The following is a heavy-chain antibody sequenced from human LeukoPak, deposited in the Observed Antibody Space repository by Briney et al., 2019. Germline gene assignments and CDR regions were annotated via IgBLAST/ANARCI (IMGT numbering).Heavy chain of an antibody. D-gene: IGHD6-19*01. V-gene: IGHV3-33*01. CDR1: GFTFSTYG. Sequence: PGGSLGLSCAAPGFTFSTYGMHWVRRAQAKGLEGVAVIWFDGSNQYYVDSVRGRFSISRDNSKNTLYLQMNTLRAEDTGVYYCARDRGSGDSFDLWGQGAMVTVSS. J-gene: IGHJ3*01. CDR2: IWFDGSNQ. CDR3: ARDRGSGDSFDL.